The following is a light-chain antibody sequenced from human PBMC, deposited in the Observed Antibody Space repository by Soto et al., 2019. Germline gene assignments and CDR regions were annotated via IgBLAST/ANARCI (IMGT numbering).Light chain of an antibody. Sequence: EIVLTQSPGTLSLSPGERATLSCRASQSVSSNYLAWYQQEPGQAPRLLIYGASSRATGIPDRFSGSGSGTDFTLNISRLEPEDSAVYYCQQYGISPLTFGGGTKVEIK. CDR3: QQYGISPLT. CDR1: QSVSSNY. CDR2: GAS. J-gene: IGKJ4*01. V-gene: IGKV3-20*01.